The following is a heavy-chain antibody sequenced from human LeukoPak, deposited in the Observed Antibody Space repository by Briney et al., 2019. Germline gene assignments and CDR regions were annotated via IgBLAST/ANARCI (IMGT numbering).Heavy chain of an antibody. Sequence: GGSLRLSCAASGFTFSDYYMSWIRQAPGKGLEWVSYISSSGSTIYYADSVKGRFTISRDNAKNSLYLQMNSLRAEDTAVYYCARADSSLYHYYGMDVWGQGTTVTVSS. V-gene: IGHV3-11*01. CDR2: ISSSGSTI. CDR1: GFTFSDYY. J-gene: IGHJ6*02. D-gene: IGHD3-22*01. CDR3: ARADSSLYHYYGMDV.